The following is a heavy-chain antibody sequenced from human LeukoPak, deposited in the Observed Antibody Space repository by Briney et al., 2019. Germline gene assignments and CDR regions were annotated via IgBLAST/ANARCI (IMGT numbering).Heavy chain of an antibody. CDR1: GFTFSSYG. J-gene: IGHJ4*02. Sequence: GRSLRLSCAASGFTFSSYGMHWVRQAPGKGLEWVAAISYDGNNKYYADSVKGRFTISRDNSKNTLYLQMNSLRAEDTAVYSCAKKSGFYCSGGGCSLFHYGGRGPRAPVS. V-gene: IGHV3-30*18. D-gene: IGHD2-15*01. CDR2: ISYDGNNK. CDR3: AKKSGFYCSGGGCSLFHY.